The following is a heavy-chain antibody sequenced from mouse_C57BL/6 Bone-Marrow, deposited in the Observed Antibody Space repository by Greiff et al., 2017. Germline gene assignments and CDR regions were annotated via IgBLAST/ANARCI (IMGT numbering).Heavy chain of an antibody. CDR2: IDPETGGT. CDR1: GYTFTDYE. CDR3: TRWGLRLRFAY. J-gene: IGHJ3*01. D-gene: IGHD3-2*02. V-gene: IGHV1-15*01. Sequence: QVQLQQSGAELVRPGASVTLSCKASGYTFTDYEMHWVKQTPVHGLEWIGAIDPETGGTAYNQKFKGKAILTADKSSSTAYMELRSLTSEDSAVYSATRWGLRLRFAYWGQGTLVTVSA.